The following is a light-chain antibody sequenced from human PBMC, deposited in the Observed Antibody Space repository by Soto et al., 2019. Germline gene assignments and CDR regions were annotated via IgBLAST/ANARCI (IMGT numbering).Light chain of an antibody. V-gene: IGLV2-8*01. CDR1: SGDVGGYYY. CDR2: EVT. CDR3: MSYVGSNIFV. J-gene: IGLJ1*01. Sequence: QSALAQPPSASGSPGQSVTISCTGTSGDVGGYYYVSWYQHHPGKVPKLIIYEVTKRPSGVPDRFSGSKSGNTASLTVSGLQAEDVADYYCMSYVGSNIFVFGTGTKVTVL.